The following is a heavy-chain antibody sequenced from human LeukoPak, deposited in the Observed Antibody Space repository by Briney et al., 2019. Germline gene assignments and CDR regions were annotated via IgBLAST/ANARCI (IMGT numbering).Heavy chain of an antibody. J-gene: IGHJ4*02. CDR2: SNAGNGNT. CDR1: GYTFTSYA. V-gene: IGHV1-3*02. CDR3: ARGSGGWYKFDY. D-gene: IGHD6-19*01. Sequence: ASVKVSCKASGYTFTSYAMHWARQAPGQRLEWMGWSNAGNGNTKYSQEFQGRVTITRDTSTSTAYMELSRLTSDDTAVYYCARGSGGWYKFDYWGRGTLVTVSS.